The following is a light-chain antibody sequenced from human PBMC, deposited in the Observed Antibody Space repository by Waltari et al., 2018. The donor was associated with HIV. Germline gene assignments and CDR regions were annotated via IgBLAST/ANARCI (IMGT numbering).Light chain of an antibody. CDR3: QSYDSSLRASV. CDR1: RSNIGAGYF. Sequence: QSALTQPPSVSGAPGQRVTISCTGNRSNIGAGYFVHWYQHLPGTAPKLLVYRDTNRPSGVPDRFSGSTSGTSASLVITGLQAEDEADYYCQSYDSSLRASVFGGGTKLTVL. J-gene: IGLJ2*01. V-gene: IGLV1-40*01. CDR2: RDT.